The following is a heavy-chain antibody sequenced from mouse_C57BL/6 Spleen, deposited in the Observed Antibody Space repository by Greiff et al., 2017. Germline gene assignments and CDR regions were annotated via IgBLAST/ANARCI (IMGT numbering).Heavy chain of an antibody. CDR2: IRLKSDNYAT. CDR3: TAIICHGFAY. CDR1: GFTFSNYW. D-gene: IGHD6-1*01. Sequence: EVKLVESGGGLVQPGGSMKLSCVASGFTFSNYWMNWVRQSPEKGLEWVAQIRLKSDNYATHYAESVKGRFTISRDDSKSSVYLQMNNLRAEDTGIYYCTAIICHGFAYWGQGTLVTVSA. J-gene: IGHJ3*01. V-gene: IGHV6-3*01.